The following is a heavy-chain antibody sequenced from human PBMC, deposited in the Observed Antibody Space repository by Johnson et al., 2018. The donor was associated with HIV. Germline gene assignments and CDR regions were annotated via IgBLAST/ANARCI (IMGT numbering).Heavy chain of an antibody. V-gene: IGHV3-20*04. D-gene: IGHD3-22*01. CDR2: INWNGDNT. J-gene: IGHJ3*02. Sequence: VQLVESGGGLVQPGGSLRLSCAASGFTFDDYGMSWVRQTPGKGLAWVSTINWNGDNTGYADSVKGRFTISRDNAKNSLYLQMNSLRAGDTALYYCARDMYFYDSSGYSDAFDIWGQGTMVTVSS. CDR3: ARDMYFYDSSGYSDAFDI. CDR1: GFTFDDYG.